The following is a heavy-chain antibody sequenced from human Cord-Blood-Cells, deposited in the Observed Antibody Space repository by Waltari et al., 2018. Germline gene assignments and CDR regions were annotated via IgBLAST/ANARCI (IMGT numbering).Heavy chain of an antibody. CDR3: ARGWGSSWYFDL. V-gene: IGHV1-69*01. CDR1: GGTFSSYA. Sequence: QVQLVQSGAEVKKPGSSVKVSCKASGGTFSSYAISWVRPAPGQGLEWMGGSITIFGTANDAQKFQGRVTITADESTSTAYMGLSSLRSEDTAVYYCARGWGSSWYFDLWGRGTLVTVSS. J-gene: IGHJ2*01. D-gene: IGHD7-27*01. CDR2: SITIFGTA.